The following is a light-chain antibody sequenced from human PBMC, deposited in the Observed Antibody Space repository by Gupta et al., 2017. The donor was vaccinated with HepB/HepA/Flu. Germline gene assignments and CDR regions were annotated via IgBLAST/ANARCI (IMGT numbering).Light chain of an antibody. Sequence: QSALTQPASVPGSPGQSITISCTGTSSDVGAYNYVSWYQQHPDKAPKLIIFDASNRPSGVSNRFSGSKSGNTASLTISGLQAEDEADYYCSSQTITYTVVFGGGTKLTVL. CDR3: SSQTITYTVV. J-gene: IGLJ2*01. V-gene: IGLV2-14*03. CDR1: SSDVGAYNY. CDR2: DAS.